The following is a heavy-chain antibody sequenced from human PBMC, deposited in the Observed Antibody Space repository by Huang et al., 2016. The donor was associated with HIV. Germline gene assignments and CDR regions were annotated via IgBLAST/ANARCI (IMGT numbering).Heavy chain of an antibody. CDR1: GDTFLRYE. J-gene: IGHJ4*02. CDR2: NRLDVGEK. V-gene: IGHV1-18*04. D-gene: IGHD6-19*01. Sequence: QVRLVQSGAEVKKPGASLKVSCKADGDTFLRYESSWVGQAPGQGRGGGGRNRLDVGEKRYAKRFQGRRTMTRDTSTNTAYMEVRSLGADDTAVYYCARDREFSSGWGWAGYYLDYWGQGTPVLVSS. CDR3: ARDREFSSGWGWAGYYLDY.